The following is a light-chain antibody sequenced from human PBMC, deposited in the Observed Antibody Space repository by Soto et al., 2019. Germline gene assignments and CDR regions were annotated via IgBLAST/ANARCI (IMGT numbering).Light chain of an antibody. CDR1: QSVNTNY. J-gene: IGKJ5*01. CDR2: GAS. Sequence: EIVLTQSPGTLSLSPGERATVSCRASQSVNTNYLAWYQQKSGQAPRLLIYGASSRATGIPDRFSGSGSGTDFTLTISRLEPEDFAAYFCHQYGSSPITFGQGTRLEIK. V-gene: IGKV3-20*01. CDR3: HQYGSSPIT.